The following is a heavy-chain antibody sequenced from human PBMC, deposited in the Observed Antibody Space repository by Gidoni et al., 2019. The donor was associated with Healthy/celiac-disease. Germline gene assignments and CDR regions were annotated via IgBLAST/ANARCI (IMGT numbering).Heavy chain of an antibody. CDR3: ARGGSSPEGMDV. Sequence: VQPGGSLRLSCAASGFTFSSYDLHWVRQATGKGLEWVSAIGTAGDTYYPGSVKGRFTISRENAKNSLYLQMNSLRAGDTAVYYCARGGSSPEGMDVWGQGTTVTVSS. J-gene: IGHJ6*02. CDR1: GFTFSSYD. D-gene: IGHD6-6*01. V-gene: IGHV3-13*01. CDR2: IGTAGDT.